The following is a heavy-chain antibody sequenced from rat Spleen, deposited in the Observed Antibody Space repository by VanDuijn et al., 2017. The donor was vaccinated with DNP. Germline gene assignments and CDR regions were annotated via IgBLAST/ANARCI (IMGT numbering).Heavy chain of an antibody. V-gene: IGHV5-19*01. CDR2: ISPSGNNT. CDR1: EFTFTNFG. D-gene: IGHD1-12*02. J-gene: IGHJ4*01. CDR3: ATQGLPMDHYAMDA. Sequence: EVQLVESGGGLVQPGRSLKLSCAASEFTFTNFGMHWIRQAPTKGLEWVASISPSGNNTYYRDSVKGRFTISRDNAKSTLYLQMDSLRSEDTATYYCATQGLPMDHYAMDAWGQGTSVTVSS.